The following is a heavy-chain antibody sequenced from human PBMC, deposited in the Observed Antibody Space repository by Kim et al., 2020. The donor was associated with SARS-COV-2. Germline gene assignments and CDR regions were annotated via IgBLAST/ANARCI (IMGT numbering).Heavy chain of an antibody. Sequence: GGSLRLSCAASGFTVSGNYMSWVRQAPGKGLEWVSVIYSGGSTYYADSVKGRFTISRDNSKNTLYLQMNSLRAEDTAVYYCARDLGYYYDSSGYFLYYYYGMDVWGQGTTVTVSS. J-gene: IGHJ6*02. CDR1: GFTVSGNY. CDR2: IYSGGST. D-gene: IGHD3-22*01. V-gene: IGHV3-66*01. CDR3: ARDLGYYYDSSGYFLYYYYGMDV.